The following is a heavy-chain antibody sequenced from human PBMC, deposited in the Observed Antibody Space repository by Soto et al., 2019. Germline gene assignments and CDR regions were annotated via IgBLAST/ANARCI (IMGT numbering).Heavy chain of an antibody. CDR3: AKDGGSSEVNWFDP. CDR2: ISGSGGST. CDR1: GFTFSSYA. J-gene: IGHJ5*02. Sequence: QAGGSLRLSCAASGFTFSSYAMSWVRQAPGKGLEWVSAISGSGGSTYYADSVKGRFTISRDNSKNTLYLQMNSLRAEDTAVYYCAKDGGSSEVNWFDPWGQGTLVTVSS. V-gene: IGHV3-23*01. D-gene: IGHD6-6*01.